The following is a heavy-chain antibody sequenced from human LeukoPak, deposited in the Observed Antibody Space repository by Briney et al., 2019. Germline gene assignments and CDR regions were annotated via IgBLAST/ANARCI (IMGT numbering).Heavy chain of an antibody. CDR1: GGSISSSTYY. J-gene: IGHJ5*01. D-gene: IGHD2-2*01. CDR3: ARRRRNYAVDS. CDR2: VYYSGNT. Sequence: SETLSLTCIVSGGSISSSTYYWGWIRQPQGKGLEWIGTVYYSGNTYYNPSLKSRVTISVDTSKIQFSLKLSSVTAAHTAVYYCARRRRNYAVDSWGQGTLVTVSS. V-gene: IGHV4-39*01.